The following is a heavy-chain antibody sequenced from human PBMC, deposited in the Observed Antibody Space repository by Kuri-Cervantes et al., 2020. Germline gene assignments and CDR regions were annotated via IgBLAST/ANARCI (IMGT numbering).Heavy chain of an antibody. J-gene: IGHJ4*02. CDR1: GFTFSSYS. CDR2: ISYSGNTI. Sequence: GGSLRLSCAASGFTFSSYSMNWVRQAPGKGLEWISYISYSGNTIHYADSVKGRFTISRDSAENSLFLQMNSLRDEDTAVYYCARDRTDGDSSGYQRFDYWGRGTLVTVSS. CDR3: ARDRTDGDSSGYQRFDY. V-gene: IGHV3-48*02. D-gene: IGHD3-22*01.